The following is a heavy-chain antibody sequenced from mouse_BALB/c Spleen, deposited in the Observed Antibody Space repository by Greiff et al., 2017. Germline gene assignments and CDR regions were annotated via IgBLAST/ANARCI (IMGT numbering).Heavy chain of an antibody. D-gene: IGHD1-1*01. J-gene: IGHJ2*01. CDR1: GYSFTSYW. Sequence: QVQLQQSGPQLVRPGASVKISCKASGYSFTSYWMHWVKQRPGQGLEWIGMIDPSDSETRLNQKFKDKATLTVDKSSSTAYMQLSSPTSEDSAVYYCARRDYYGSSYDYWGQGTTLTVSS. V-gene: IGHV1S126*01. CDR2: IDPSDSET. CDR3: ARRDYYGSSYDY.